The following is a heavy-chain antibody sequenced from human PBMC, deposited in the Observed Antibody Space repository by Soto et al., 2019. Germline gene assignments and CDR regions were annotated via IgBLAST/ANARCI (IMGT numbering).Heavy chain of an antibody. J-gene: IGHJ6*02. Sequence: GGSQRLSCAASGFTFSSYSMNWVRQAPGKGLEWVSSISSSSSYIYYADSVKGRFTISRDNAKNSLYLQMNSLRAEDTAVYYCARDVDYYDSSGYSVTVYYYYGMDVWGQGTTVTVSS. CDR3: ARDVDYYDSSGYSVTVYYYYGMDV. D-gene: IGHD3-22*01. V-gene: IGHV3-21*01. CDR1: GFTFSSYS. CDR2: ISSSSSYI.